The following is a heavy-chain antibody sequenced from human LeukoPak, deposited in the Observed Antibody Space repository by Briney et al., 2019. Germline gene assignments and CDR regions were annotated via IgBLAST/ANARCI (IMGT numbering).Heavy chain of an antibody. D-gene: IGHD3-10*01. Sequence: GGSLRLSCAASGFTLSSYGMSWVRQAPGKGLEWVSAISGSGGSTYYADSVKGRFTISRDNSKNTLYLQMNSLRAEDTAVYYCAKALGYYGSGSYLDYWGQGTLVTVSS. CDR3: AKALGYYGSGSYLDY. CDR2: ISGSGGST. CDR1: GFTLSSYG. V-gene: IGHV3-23*01. J-gene: IGHJ4*02.